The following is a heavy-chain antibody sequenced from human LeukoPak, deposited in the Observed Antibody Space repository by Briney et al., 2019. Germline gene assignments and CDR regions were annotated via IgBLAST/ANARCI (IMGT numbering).Heavy chain of an antibody. Sequence: GGSLRLSCAASGFTFSNYGMHWVRQVPGKGLEWVAVIWYDGSNKYYADSVKGRFTISRDNSKNTLYLQMNSLRAEDTAVYYCGRKDGQLWFDYWGQGTLVPVPP. J-gene: IGHJ4*02. CDR1: GFTFSNYG. D-gene: IGHD5-18*01. CDR3: GRKDGQLWFDY. V-gene: IGHV3-33*01. CDR2: IWYDGSNK.